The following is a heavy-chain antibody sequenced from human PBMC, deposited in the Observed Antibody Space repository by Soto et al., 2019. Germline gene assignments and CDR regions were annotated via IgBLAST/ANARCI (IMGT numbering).Heavy chain of an antibody. CDR3: ARLKAPGSSKDYGDDECMYYYYGVDV. CDR2: IIPIFGTA. Sequence: QVQLVQSGAEVKKPGSSVKVSCKASGGTFSSYAISWVRQAPGQGLEWMGGIIPIFGTANYAQKLQGRVTITADESTGTAYKELSSLRSEDTAVYYCARLKAPGSSKDYGDDECMYYYYGVDVWGQGTTVTGSS. V-gene: IGHV1-69*01. CDR1: GGTFSSYA. J-gene: IGHJ6*02. D-gene: IGHD4-17*01.